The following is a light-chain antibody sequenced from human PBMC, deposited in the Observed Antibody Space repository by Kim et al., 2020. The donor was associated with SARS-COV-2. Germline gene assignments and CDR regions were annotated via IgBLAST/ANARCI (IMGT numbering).Light chain of an antibody. Sequence: QSVTISCTGTSSDVGGYNYVSWHQQHPGKAPKLIIYDVSKRPSGVPDRFSGSKSDNTASLTVSGLRAEDEADYYCSSYAGVDTFYVFGTGTKVTVL. CDR3: SSYAGVDTFYV. CDR2: DVS. V-gene: IGLV2-8*01. CDR1: SSDVGGYNY. J-gene: IGLJ1*01.